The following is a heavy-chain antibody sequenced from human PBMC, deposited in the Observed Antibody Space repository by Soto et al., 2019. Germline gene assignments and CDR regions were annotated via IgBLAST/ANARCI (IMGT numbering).Heavy chain of an antibody. V-gene: IGHV1-58*02. CDR1: GITCSTSA. Sequence: SGKVSCKAAGITCSTSAIQWVRQARGHRLEWIGWVVVGSGDTNYAQNLQQRVNITRDMSTSTAYMERSSLRPEDTAVYYCEVGGHFAVDQASPQYYFDYWG. J-gene: IGHJ4*01. CDR3: EVGGHFAVDQASPQYYFDY. CDR2: VVVGSGDT. D-gene: IGHD3-3*01.